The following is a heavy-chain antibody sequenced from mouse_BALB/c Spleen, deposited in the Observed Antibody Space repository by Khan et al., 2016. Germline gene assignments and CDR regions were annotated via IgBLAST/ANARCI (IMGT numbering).Heavy chain of an antibody. CDR1: GYTFTNYG. CDR2: INTNTGEP. CDR3: AEDYYGSNWFAY. V-gene: IGHV9-3*02. D-gene: IGHD1-1*01. Sequence: QIQLVQSGPELKKPGETVKISCKASGYTFTNYGMNWVKQAPGKGLKWMGWINTNTGEPTYAEEFKGRFAFSLETSASTAYLQINTLTNEDTATYFCAEDYYGSNWFAYWGQGTLVTVSA. J-gene: IGHJ3*01.